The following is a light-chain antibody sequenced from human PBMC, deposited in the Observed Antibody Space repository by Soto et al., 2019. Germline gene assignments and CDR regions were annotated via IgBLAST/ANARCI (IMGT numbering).Light chain of an antibody. J-gene: IGKJ5*01. CDR3: QQSNNWPPIT. CDR2: AAS. Sequence: EIVMTQSPATLSVSTGERATLSCRASQSVSSNLAWYQQKPGQAPRLLIYAASTRAAGIPARFSGSGSGTEFTLTISSLQSEDFAVYYCQQSNNWPPITFGQGTRLEIK. CDR1: QSVSSN. V-gene: IGKV3-15*01.